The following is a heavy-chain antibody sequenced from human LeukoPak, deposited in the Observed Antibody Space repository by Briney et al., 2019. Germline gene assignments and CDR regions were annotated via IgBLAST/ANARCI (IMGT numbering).Heavy chain of an antibody. CDR1: ELSFANYL. J-gene: IGHJ5*02. V-gene: IGHV3-21*01. D-gene: IGHD2/OR15-2a*01. Sequence: GGCLTLSCTASELSFANYLMNWVRQAPGKGLEWVSSISRSSNYKYYADSVKGRFTISRDNAGNSLFLQINSLRAEDAGIYFCARGLISCNDARCHLGWFDPWGQGTPVTVSS. CDR3: ARGLISCNDARCHLGWFDP. CDR2: ISRSSNYK.